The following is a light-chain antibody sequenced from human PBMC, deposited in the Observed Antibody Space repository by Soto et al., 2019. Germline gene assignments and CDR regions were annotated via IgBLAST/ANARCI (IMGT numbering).Light chain of an antibody. CDR2: AVS. CDR1: QSVSGNY. CDR3: QHYGRASWT. V-gene: IGKV3-20*01. J-gene: IGKJ1*01. Sequence: EIVLTQSPGTLSLSPGERATLSCWASQSVSGNYLAWHQQKPGQAPRVLIYAVSKRAPGIPDRFSGSGSGTDFTLIINRLEPEDFAVYYCQHYGRASWTFGQGTKVEF.